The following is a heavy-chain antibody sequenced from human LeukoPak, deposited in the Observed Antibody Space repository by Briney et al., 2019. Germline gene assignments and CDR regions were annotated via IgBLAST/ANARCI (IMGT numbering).Heavy chain of an antibody. Sequence: GGSLRLSCAASGFTFSSYSMNWVRQAPGKGLEGVSYISSSSSAIYYADSVKGRFTISRDNANNSVYLQMNSLRDEDTAVYYCARTGTLDYWGQGTLVTVSS. CDR1: GFTFSSYS. J-gene: IGHJ4*02. CDR2: ISSSSSAI. V-gene: IGHV3-48*02. D-gene: IGHD3-10*01. CDR3: ARTGTLDY.